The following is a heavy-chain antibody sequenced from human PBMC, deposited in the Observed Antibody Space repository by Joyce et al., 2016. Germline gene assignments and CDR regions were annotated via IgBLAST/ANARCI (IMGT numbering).Heavy chain of an antibody. CDR1: GFTFNDYA. V-gene: IGHV3-9*01. CDR3: AKGFAVAGSLVDH. D-gene: IGHD6-19*01. CDR2: ISWNSASI. Sequence: EVQLVESGGGLTQPGRSLRLSCAASGFTFNDYAMHWVRQAPGKGLEWVSSISWNSASIGYASSVKGRFTISRDNAKNSLYLEMNSLRPEDTALYYCAKGFAVAGSLVDHWGQGTLVTVSS. J-gene: IGHJ5*02.